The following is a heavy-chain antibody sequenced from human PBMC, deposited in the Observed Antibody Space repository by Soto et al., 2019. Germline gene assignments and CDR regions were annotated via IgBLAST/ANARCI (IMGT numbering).Heavy chain of an antibody. CDR1: GYTFTSYA. V-gene: IGHV1-3*01. CDR2: INAGNGNT. CDR3: ARGLHYYGSGSYYGVYYYYGMDV. J-gene: IGHJ6*01. Sequence: ASVKVSGKASGYTFTSYAMHWVRQAPGQRLEWMGWINAGNGNTKYSQKFQGRVTITRDTSASTAYMELSSLRSEDTAVYYCARGLHYYGSGSYYGVYYYYGMDVWGQATTVTVSS. D-gene: IGHD3-10*01.